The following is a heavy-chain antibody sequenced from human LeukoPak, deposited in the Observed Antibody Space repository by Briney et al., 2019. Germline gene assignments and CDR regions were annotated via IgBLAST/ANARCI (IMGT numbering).Heavy chain of an antibody. J-gene: IGHJ6*03. Sequence: HPGGSLRLSCAASGFTVSSNYMSWVRQAPGKGLGWVSVIYSGGSTYYADSVKGRFTISRDNSKNTLYLQMNSLRAEDTAVYYCARDMYGSSSMNYYYYYYMDVWGKGTTVTVSS. V-gene: IGHV3-53*01. D-gene: IGHD6-6*01. CDR3: ARDMYGSSSMNYYYYYYMDV. CDR2: IYSGGST. CDR1: GFTVSSNY.